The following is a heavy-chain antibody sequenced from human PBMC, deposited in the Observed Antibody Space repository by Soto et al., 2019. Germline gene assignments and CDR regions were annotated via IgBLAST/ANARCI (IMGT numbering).Heavy chain of an antibody. CDR1: GFSFTTYA. CDR2: ISTDGGGT. Sequence: EVQLAESGGGLVQPGGSLRLSCAASGFSFTTYAMHWVRQAPGKGLQYVAAISTDGGGTYYADSVKGRFTISRDNSKNTLYLQMGSLRGEDMAVYYCARYGSGSSYDHWGQGTLVTVSS. CDR3: ARYGSGSSYDH. J-gene: IGHJ5*02. V-gene: IGHV3-64*07. D-gene: IGHD3-10*01.